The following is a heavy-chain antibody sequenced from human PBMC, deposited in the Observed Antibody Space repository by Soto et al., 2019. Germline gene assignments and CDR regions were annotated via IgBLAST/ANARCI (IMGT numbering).Heavy chain of an antibody. CDR3: ARDSGKWAAAHGFDY. CDR1: GFTFSSYG. Sequence: PGGSLRLSCAASGFTFSSYGMHWVRQAPGKGLEWVAVIWYDGSNKYYADSVKGRFTISRDNSKNTLYLQMNSLRAEDTAVYYCARDSGKWAAAHGFDYWGQGALVTVSS. CDR2: IWYDGSNK. D-gene: IGHD6-13*01. V-gene: IGHV3-33*01. J-gene: IGHJ4*02.